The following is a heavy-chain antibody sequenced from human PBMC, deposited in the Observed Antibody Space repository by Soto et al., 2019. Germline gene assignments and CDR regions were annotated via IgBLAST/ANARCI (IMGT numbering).Heavy chain of an antibody. Sequence: SETLSLTCTVSGGSISSSSYYWGWIRQPPGKGLEWIGSIYYSGSTYYNPSLKSRVTISVDTSKNQFSLKLSSVTAADTAVYYCARLPYYDFWSGYARPYYYYGMDVWGQGTTVTVPS. D-gene: IGHD3-3*01. V-gene: IGHV4-39*01. CDR1: GGSISSSSYY. J-gene: IGHJ6*02. CDR3: ARLPYYDFWSGYARPYYYYGMDV. CDR2: IYYSGST.